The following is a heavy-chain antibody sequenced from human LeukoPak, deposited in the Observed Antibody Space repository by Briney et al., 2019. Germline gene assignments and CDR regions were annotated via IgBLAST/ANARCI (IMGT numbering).Heavy chain of an antibody. D-gene: IGHD2-8*01. J-gene: IGHJ4*02. V-gene: IGHV3-74*01. CDR3: ANGPSGF. CDR1: GFTFSSYG. Sequence: PGGSLRLSCAASGFTFSSYGMHWVRQAPGKGLVWVSRINIDGSSGSYADSVEGRFTISRDNAKNTLYLQMNSLRAEDTAVYYCANGPSGFWGQGTLVTVSS. CDR2: INIDGSSG.